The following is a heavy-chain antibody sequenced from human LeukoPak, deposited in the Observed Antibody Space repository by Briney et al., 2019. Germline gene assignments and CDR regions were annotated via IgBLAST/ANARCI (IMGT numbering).Heavy chain of an antibody. Sequence: GGSLRLSCAASGFTFDDYGMSWVRHAPGKGLEWVSGINWNGGSTGYADSVKGRLTISRDNAKNSLYLQMNSLRAEDTALYYCARDLFADYYDSSGYHADWGQGTLVTVSS. D-gene: IGHD3-22*01. J-gene: IGHJ4*02. V-gene: IGHV3-20*04. CDR1: GFTFDDYG. CDR3: ARDLFADYYDSSGYHAD. CDR2: INWNGGST.